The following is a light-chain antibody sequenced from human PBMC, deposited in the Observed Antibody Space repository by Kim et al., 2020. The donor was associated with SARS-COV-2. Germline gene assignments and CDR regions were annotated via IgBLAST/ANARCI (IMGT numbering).Light chain of an antibody. J-gene: IGKJ4*01. V-gene: IGKV3-15*01. Sequence: VSPGERATLSCRASRSVSSNLAWYQQKPGQAPRLLIYGASTRATGIPARCSGSGSGTEFTITISSLQSEDFAVYYCQQYNNWPLTFGGGTKVDIK. CDR2: GAS. CDR3: QQYNNWPLT. CDR1: RSVSSN.